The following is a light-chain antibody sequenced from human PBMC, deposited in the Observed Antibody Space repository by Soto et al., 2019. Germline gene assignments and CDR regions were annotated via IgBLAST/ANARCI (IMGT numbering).Light chain of an antibody. J-gene: IGKJ1*01. CDR1: QGVSSN. Sequence: EIVMTQSPATLSVSPGERATISCRASQGVSSNLAWYQQKPGQSPRLLIYDASTRATGIPARFSGSGSGTEFTLTISSLQSEDFAVYYCQQYNNWPPRTFGQGTKVEIK. CDR3: QQYNNWPPRT. CDR2: DAS. V-gene: IGKV3-15*01.